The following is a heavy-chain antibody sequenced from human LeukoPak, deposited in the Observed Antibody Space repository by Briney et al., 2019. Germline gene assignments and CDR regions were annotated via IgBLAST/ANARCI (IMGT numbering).Heavy chain of an antibody. CDR2: ITYDGSNK. V-gene: IGHV3-30*03. CDR3: ARSNSGLDY. CDR1: GFSFKDYN. Sequence: GGSLRLSCAASGFSFKDYNMHWVRQAPGKGLEWVAVITYDGSNKYYTDSVKGRFTISRDNAKNSLYLQMNSLRAEDTAVYYCARSNSGLDYWGQGTLVTVSS. D-gene: IGHD6-19*01. J-gene: IGHJ4*02.